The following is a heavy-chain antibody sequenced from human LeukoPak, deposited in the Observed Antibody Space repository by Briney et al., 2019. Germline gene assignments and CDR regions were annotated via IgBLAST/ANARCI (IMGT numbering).Heavy chain of an antibody. CDR2: INLSGST. CDR3: ARGRRKNVEMATIGGYYFDY. CDR1: GGSFSGYY. D-gene: IGHD5-24*01. V-gene: IGHV4-34*01. J-gene: IGHJ4*02. Sequence: SETLSLTCAVYGGSFSGYYWSWIRQPPGKGLEWIGEINLSGSTNYNPSLKSRVTISVDRSKNQFSLKLSSVTAADTAVYYCARGRRKNVEMATIGGYYFDYWGQGTLVTVSS.